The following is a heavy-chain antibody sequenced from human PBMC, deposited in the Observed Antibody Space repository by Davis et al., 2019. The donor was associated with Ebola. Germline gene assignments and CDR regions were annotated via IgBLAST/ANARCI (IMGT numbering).Heavy chain of an antibody. D-gene: IGHD3-10*01. CDR3: AKDRGTPNY. V-gene: IGHV3-23*01. CDR2: ISGSGGST. J-gene: IGHJ4*02. CDR1: GFTFSNAW. Sequence: GGSLRLSCAASGFTFSNAWMNWVRQAPGKGLEWVSAISGSGGSTYYADSVKGRFTISRDNSKNTLYLQMNSLRAEDTAVYYCAKDRGTPNYWGQGTLVTVSS.